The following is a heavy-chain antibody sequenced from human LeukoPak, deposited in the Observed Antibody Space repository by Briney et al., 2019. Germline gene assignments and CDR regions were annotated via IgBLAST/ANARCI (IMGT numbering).Heavy chain of an antibody. Sequence: GGSLRLSRAASGFTFSSYAMGWVRQAPGKGLEWVSAISGSGGSTYYADSVKGRFTISRDNSKNTLYLQMNSLRAEDTAVYYCARGGATGGWYYYYYMDVWGKGTTVTISS. CDR2: ISGSGGST. CDR1: GFTFSSYA. CDR3: ARGGATGGWYYYYYMDV. J-gene: IGHJ6*03. D-gene: IGHD1-26*01. V-gene: IGHV3-23*01.